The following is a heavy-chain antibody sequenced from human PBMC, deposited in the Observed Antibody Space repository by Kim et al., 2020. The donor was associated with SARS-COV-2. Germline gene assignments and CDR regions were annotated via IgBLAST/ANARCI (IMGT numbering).Heavy chain of an antibody. Sequence: TGNPTYAQGFKGRFVFSLDTSVSTAYLQISSLKAEDTAVYYCARRSYHDYWGQGTLVTVSS. J-gene: IGHJ4*02. CDR3: ARRSYHDY. CDR2: TGNP. V-gene: IGHV7-4-1*02. D-gene: IGHD1-26*01.